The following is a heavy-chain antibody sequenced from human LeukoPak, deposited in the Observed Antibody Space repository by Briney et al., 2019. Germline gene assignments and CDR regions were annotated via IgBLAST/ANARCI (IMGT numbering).Heavy chain of an antibody. J-gene: IGHJ4*02. V-gene: IGHV4-59*12. D-gene: IGHD3-10*01. CDR1: GGSISSYY. Sequence: SETLSLTCTVSGGSISSYYWSWIRQPPGKGLEWIGYIYYSGSTSYNPSLKSRVTISVDTSKNQFSLKLSSVTAADTAVYYCARAGYYGSGSYPRASDYWGQGTLVTVSS. CDR3: ARAGYYGSGSYPRASDY. CDR2: IYYSGST.